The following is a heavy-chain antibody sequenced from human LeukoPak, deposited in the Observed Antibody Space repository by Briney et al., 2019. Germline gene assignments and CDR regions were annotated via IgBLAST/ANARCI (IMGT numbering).Heavy chain of an antibody. Sequence: GGSLRLSCAASEFTFSDYYMSWIRQAPGKGLEWVSYISSSGSTIYYADSVKGRSTISRDNAKNSLYLQMNSLRAEDTAVYYCVRDYRACFDYWGQGTLVTVSS. CDR3: VRDYRACFDY. CDR1: EFTFSDYY. V-gene: IGHV3-11*01. CDR2: ISSSGSTI. J-gene: IGHJ4*02. D-gene: IGHD3-16*02.